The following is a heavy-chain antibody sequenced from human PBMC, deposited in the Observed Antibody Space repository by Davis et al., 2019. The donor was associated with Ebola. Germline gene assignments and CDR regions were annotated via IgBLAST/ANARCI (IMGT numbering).Heavy chain of an antibody. CDR1: GYTFSSYY. V-gene: IGHV1-2*02. Sequence: ASVKVSCKASGYTFSSYYMHWVRQAPGQGLEWMGWINPNSGGTNYAQKFQGRVTMTRDTSISTAYMELSRLRSDDTAVYYCARARKSPMIVVAWGQGTMVTVSS. CDR3: ARARKSPMIVVA. CDR2: INPNSGGT. J-gene: IGHJ3*01. D-gene: IGHD3-22*01.